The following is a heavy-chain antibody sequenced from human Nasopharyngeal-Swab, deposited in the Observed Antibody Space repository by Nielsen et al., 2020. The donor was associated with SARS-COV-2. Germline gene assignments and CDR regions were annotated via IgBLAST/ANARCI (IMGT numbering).Heavy chain of an antibody. V-gene: IGHV3-53*01. CDR3: AKDFSRVGANRMDWGDTFEI. CDR1: GFTVSSNY. D-gene: IGHD3/OR15-3a*01. CDR2: IYSGGST. J-gene: IGHJ3*02. Sequence: GESLKISCAASGFTVSSNYMSWVRQAPGKRLEWVSVIYSGGSTYYADSVKGRFTISRDNANSTVYLQMNSLKAEDTAVYFCAKDFSRVGANRMDWGDTFEIWGQGTMVTVSS.